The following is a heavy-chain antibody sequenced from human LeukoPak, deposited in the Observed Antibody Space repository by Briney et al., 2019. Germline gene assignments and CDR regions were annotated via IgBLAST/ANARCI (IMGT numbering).Heavy chain of an antibody. CDR3: ARRMKTSSGGGIDY. J-gene: IGHJ4*02. CDR2: ISNSGST. CDR1: GGSISTHY. D-gene: IGHD2-2*01. Sequence: PSETLSLTCTVSGGSISTHYWSWIRQPPGKGLQWIGHISNSGSTNYNPSVKSRVTISIDTSRNQFSLKLTSVTSADTAVYYCARRMKTSSGGGIDYWGQGTLVTVSS. V-gene: IGHV4-59*08.